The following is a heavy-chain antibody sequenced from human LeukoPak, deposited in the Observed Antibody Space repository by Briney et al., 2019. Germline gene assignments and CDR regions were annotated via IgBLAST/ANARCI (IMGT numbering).Heavy chain of an antibody. V-gene: IGHV3-23*01. CDR1: GFTFSSYA. CDR3: AKAVFGGGNPRGTDY. CDR2: ISGSGGST. J-gene: IGHJ4*02. D-gene: IGHD4-23*01. Sequence: GGSLRLSCAASGFTFSSYAMSWVRQAPGKGLEWDSAISGSGGSTYYADSVKGRFTISRDNSKNTLYLQMNSLRAEDTAVYYCAKAVFGGGNPRGTDYWGQGTLVTVSS.